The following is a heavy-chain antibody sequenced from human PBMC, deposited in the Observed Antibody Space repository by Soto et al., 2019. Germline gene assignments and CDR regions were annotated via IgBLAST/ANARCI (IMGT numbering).Heavy chain of an antibody. Sequence: XGTLSLTCAVYGGSFSGYYWSWIRQPPGKGLEWIGEINHSGSTNYNPSLKSRVTISVDTSKNQFSLKLSSVTAADTAVYYCARGPQRYSSSWYRRDYYYGMDVWGQGTTVTVSS. D-gene: IGHD6-13*01. J-gene: IGHJ6*02. CDR2: INHSGST. CDR1: GGSFSGYY. V-gene: IGHV4-34*01. CDR3: ARGPQRYSSSWYRRDYYYGMDV.